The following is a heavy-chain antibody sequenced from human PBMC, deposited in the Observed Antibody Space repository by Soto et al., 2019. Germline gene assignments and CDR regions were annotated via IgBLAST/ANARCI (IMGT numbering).Heavy chain of an antibody. J-gene: IGHJ4*02. D-gene: IGHD3-16*01. CDR3: ARDGDVNTGFGKDY. V-gene: IGHV3-33*01. CDR1: GFTFSSYG. Sequence: GGSLRLSCAASGFTFSSYGMHWVRQAPGKGLEWVAFIWHDGGNKFYAESVKGRFTISRDNSKNTLYLQMTSLSAEDTAMYYCARDGDVNTGFGKDYWGQGTLVT. CDR2: IWHDGGNK.